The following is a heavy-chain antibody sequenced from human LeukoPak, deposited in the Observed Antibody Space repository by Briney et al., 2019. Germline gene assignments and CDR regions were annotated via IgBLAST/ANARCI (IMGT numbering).Heavy chain of an antibody. CDR1: GFTFSSYA. Sequence: GGSLRLSCAASGFTFSSYAMSWVRQAPGKGLEWVSAISGSGGSRYYADSVKGQFTISRDNSKNMLYLQINTLRAEDTAIYLCAKQLGYCSSGTCYFDPWGGDPWSPS. CDR3: AKQLGYCSSGTCYFDP. V-gene: IGHV3-23*01. CDR2: ISGSGGSR. J-gene: IGHJ4*02. D-gene: IGHD2-15*01.